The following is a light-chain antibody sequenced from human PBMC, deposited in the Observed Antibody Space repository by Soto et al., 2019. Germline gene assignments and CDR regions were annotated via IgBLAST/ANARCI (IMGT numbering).Light chain of an antibody. J-gene: IGKJ1*01. CDR2: GAS. V-gene: IGKV3-20*01. CDR1: QSVNNNY. CDR3: QQYGRSPRT. Sequence: ETVLTQSPGTLSLSPGERATLSCRASQSVNNNYLAWYQQKPGQAPRLLIYGASSRATGISDRFSGSGSGTDFTLTISRLAPEDFAVYYCQQYGRSPRTFGRGTKVEIK.